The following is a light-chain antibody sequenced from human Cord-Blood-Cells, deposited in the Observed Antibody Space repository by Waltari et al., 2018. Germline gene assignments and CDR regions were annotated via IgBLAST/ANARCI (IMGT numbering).Light chain of an antibody. CDR1: QSVSSN. V-gene: IGKV3-15*01. Sequence: EIVMTQSPATLSVSPGERATLSCRASQSVSSNLAWYQQKPGQAPRLLIYGASTRATGIPARFSGSGSGTEFTLTISSLQSEDFVVYYCQQYNNWPVFGGGTKVEIK. CDR3: QQYNNWPV. CDR2: GAS. J-gene: IGKJ4*01.